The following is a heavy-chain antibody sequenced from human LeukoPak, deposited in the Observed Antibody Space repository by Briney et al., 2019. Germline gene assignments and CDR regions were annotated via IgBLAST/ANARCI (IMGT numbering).Heavy chain of an antibody. D-gene: IGHD2-15*01. J-gene: IGHJ1*01. CDR2: IYSGGST. Sequence: GGSLRLSCAASGLTVSSNHMSWVRQAPGKGLEWVAVIYSGGSTYYADSVKGRFTISRDNSKNTLYLQMNSLRAEDTAVYYCASGYCSGGSCYSVYIQHWGQGTLVTVSS. CDR3: ASGYCSGGSCYSVYIQH. CDR1: GLTVSSNH. V-gene: IGHV3-53*01.